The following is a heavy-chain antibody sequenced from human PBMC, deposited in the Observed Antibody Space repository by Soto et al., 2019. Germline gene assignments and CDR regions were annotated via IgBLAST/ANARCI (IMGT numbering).Heavy chain of an antibody. CDR2: IYYSGTT. CDR3: ARGRGYSYGPYYFDY. CDR1: GGSISSEGYY. Sequence: QVPLQESGPGLVKPSQTLSLTCTVSGGSISSEGYYWSWFRQLPGKGLEWIGDIYYSGTTYHNPSLRSRLTISGEASKQHFSLKLRSVTAADTALDYCARGRGYSYGPYYFDYCGQGTLVTVSS. J-gene: IGHJ4*02. V-gene: IGHV4-31*03. D-gene: IGHD5-18*01.